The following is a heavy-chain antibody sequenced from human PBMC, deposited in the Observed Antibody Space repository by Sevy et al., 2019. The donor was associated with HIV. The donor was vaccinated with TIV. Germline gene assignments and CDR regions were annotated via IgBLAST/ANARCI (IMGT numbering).Heavy chain of an antibody. V-gene: IGHV3-7*01. Sequence: GGSLRLSCAASGFTFSKYWMGWVRQAPGKGLEWVANIKQDAGQKYYVDSVKGRITISRDNAKNSLYLQMNSLGAEDTAVYFCARDDGNYYFHYWGQGTLVTVSS. CDR3: ARDDGNYYFHY. J-gene: IGHJ4*02. CDR1: GFTFSKYW. CDR2: IKQDAGQK. D-gene: IGHD1-7*01.